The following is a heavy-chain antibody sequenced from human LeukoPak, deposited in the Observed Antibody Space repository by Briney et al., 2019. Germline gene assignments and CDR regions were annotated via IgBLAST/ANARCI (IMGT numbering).Heavy chain of an antibody. Sequence: GGSLRLSCTASGFAVSSNYINWVRQAPGKGLEWVSVIHTGGNTYYADSVKGRFTISRDNSKNTLYLQMNSLRAEDTAVYYCAKDLVGPAPSDPWGQGTLVTVSS. J-gene: IGHJ5*02. CDR1: GFAVSSNY. CDR2: IHTGGNT. V-gene: IGHV3-53*01. CDR3: AKDLVGPAPSDP.